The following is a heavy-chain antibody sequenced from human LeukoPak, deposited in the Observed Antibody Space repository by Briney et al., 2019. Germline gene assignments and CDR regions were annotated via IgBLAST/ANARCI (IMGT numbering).Heavy chain of an antibody. D-gene: IGHD1/OR15-1a*01. J-gene: IGHJ4*02. Sequence: SETLSLTCTVSGVSISSYYWNWIRQPAGKGLEWIGRIYSSGNTNYNPSLKSRVTLSVDMSNNQLSLRLTSVTAADTAVYYCARGEHTCDYWGQGTLVTVSS. CDR2: IYSSGNT. V-gene: IGHV4-4*07. CDR3: ARGEHTCDY. CDR1: GVSISSYY.